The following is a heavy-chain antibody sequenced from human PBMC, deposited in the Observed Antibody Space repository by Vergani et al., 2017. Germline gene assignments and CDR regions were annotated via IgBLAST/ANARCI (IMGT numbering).Heavy chain of an antibody. CDR1: GYTFTDYY. CDR2: VDPEDGET. Sequence: EVQLVQSGAEVKKPGATVKISCKVSGYTFTDYYMHWVQQAPGKGLEWMGLVDPEDGETIYAEKFQGRVTITADTSTDTAYMELSSLRSEDTAVYYCATIYGSGGYYNPADYYYYGIDVWGQGTTVTVSS. J-gene: IGHJ6*02. D-gene: IGHD3-10*01. CDR3: ATIYGSGGYYNPADYYYYGIDV. V-gene: IGHV1-69-2*01.